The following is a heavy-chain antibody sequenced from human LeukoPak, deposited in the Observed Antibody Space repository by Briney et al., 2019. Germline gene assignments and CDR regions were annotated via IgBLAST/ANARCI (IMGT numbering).Heavy chain of an antibody. V-gene: IGHV1-2*06. Sequence: VASVKVSCKASGYTFTGYYMHWVRQAPGQGLEWMGRINPNSGGTNYAQKFQGRATMTRDTSISTAYMELSRLRSDDTAVYYCARDTGELLEYFDYWGQGTLVTVSS. D-gene: IGHD1-26*01. CDR3: ARDTGELLEYFDY. J-gene: IGHJ4*02. CDR2: INPNSGGT. CDR1: GYTFTGYY.